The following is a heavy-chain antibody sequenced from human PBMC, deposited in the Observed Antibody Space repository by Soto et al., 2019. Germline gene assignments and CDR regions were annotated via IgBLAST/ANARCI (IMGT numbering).Heavy chain of an antibody. D-gene: IGHD2-15*01. V-gene: IGHV1-18*01. J-gene: IGHJ4*02. CDR3: ARGKVADGPMVVAAMFDY. CDR1: GYTFTSYG. CDR2: ISAYNGNT. Sequence: QVQLVQSGAEVKKPGASVKVSCKASGYTFTSYGISWVRQAPGQGLEWMGWISAYNGNTNYAQKLQGRVTMTTDTSTATAYMELRTLRSDDTAVYYCARGKVADGPMVVAAMFDYWGQGTLVTVSS.